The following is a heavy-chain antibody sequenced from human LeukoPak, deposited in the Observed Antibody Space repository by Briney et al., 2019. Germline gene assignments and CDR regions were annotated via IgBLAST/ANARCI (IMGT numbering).Heavy chain of an antibody. CDR3: AKDQVGGSGYYYPFDY. CDR1: GFTFSNAW. J-gene: IGHJ4*02. D-gene: IGHD3-22*01. CDR2: ISGSGGST. Sequence: GGSLRLSCAASGFTFSNAWMNWVRQAPGKGLEWVSAISGSGGSTYYADSVKGRFTISRDNSKNTPYLQMNSLRAEDTAVYYCAKDQVGGSGYYYPFDYWGQGTLVTVSS. V-gene: IGHV3-23*01.